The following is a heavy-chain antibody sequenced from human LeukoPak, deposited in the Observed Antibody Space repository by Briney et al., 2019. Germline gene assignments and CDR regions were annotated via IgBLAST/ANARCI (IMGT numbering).Heavy chain of an antibody. Sequence: PEILSLTCAVYGGSFSGYYWSWIRQPPGKGLEWIGEINHSGSTNYNPSLKSRVTISVDTSKNQFSLKLSSVTAADTAVYYCARGLVLRFSKNWFDPWGQGTLVTVSS. CDR3: ARGLVLRFSKNWFDP. CDR2: INHSGST. CDR1: GGSFSGYY. V-gene: IGHV4-34*01. J-gene: IGHJ5*02. D-gene: IGHD3-3*01.